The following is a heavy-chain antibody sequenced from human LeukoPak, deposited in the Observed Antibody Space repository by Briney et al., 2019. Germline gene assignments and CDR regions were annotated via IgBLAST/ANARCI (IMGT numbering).Heavy chain of an antibody. Sequence: GGSLRLSCAASGFTFSSYAMSWARQAPGKGLEWVSAISGSGGSTYYADSVKGRFTISRDNSKNTLYLQMNSLRAEDTAVYYCARDGSPYSSGWYLWGQGTLVTVSS. CDR3: ARDGSPYSSGWYL. J-gene: IGHJ4*02. D-gene: IGHD6-19*01. CDR2: ISGSGGST. CDR1: GFTFSSYA. V-gene: IGHV3-23*01.